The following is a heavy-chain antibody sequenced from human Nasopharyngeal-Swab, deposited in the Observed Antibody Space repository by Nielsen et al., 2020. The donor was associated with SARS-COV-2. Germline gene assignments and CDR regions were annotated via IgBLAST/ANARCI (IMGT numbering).Heavy chain of an antibody. CDR3: ARQHSGWYGDYYFDY. V-gene: IGHV4-34*01. D-gene: IGHD6-19*01. Sequence: SETLSLTCAVYGESFSGYYWSWIRQPPGKGLEWIGEINHSGSTNYNPSLKSRVTISVDTSKNQFSLKLSSVTAADTAVYYCARQHSGWYGDYYFDYWGQGTLVTVSS. CDR1: GESFSGYY. CDR2: INHSGST. J-gene: IGHJ4*02.